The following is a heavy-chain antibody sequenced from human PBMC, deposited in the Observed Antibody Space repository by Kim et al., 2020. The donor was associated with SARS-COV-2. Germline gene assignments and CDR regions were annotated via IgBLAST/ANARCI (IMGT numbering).Heavy chain of an antibody. CDR2: INTDGSST. D-gene: IGHD6-19*01. J-gene: IGHJ4*01. Sequence: GGSLRLSCAASGMKLSNYWMYWVRQVPGKGLVCVSRINTDGSSTNYADSVKGRFTISRDNAKNTLFLQMNSLRADDTAIYYCAESLTSGPPGTIWGQGTRVTVSS. CDR3: AESLTSGPPGTI. V-gene: IGHV3-74*01. CDR1: GMKLSNYW.